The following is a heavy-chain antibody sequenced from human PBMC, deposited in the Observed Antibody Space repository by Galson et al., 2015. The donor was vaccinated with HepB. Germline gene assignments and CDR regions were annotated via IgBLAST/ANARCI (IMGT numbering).Heavy chain of an antibody. J-gene: IGHJ4*02. CDR2: ISGGVGST. Sequence: SLRLSCAASGFTFSSYVMNWVPQAPGKGLEWVSSISGGVGSTYYADSVKGRFTISRDNSKNTLFLEMNSLRAEDTAVYYCAKEQTWGNFDYWGQGTLVTVSS. CDR1: GFTFSSYV. CDR3: AKEQTWGNFDY. V-gene: IGHV3-23*01. D-gene: IGHD3-16*01.